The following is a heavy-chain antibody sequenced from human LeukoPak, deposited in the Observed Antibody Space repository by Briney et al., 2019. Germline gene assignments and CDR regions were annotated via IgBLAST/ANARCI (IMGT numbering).Heavy chain of an antibody. J-gene: IGHJ5*02. V-gene: IGHV4-30-4*08. D-gene: IGHD3-9*01. CDR2: IYYSGST. CDR1: GGSVSSGTYY. CDR3: ARTLRYFDWVNWFDP. Sequence: SETLSLTCTVSGGSVSSGTYYWSWIRQPPGKGLEWIGYIYYSGSTYYNPSLKSRVTISVDTSKNQFSLKLSSVTAADTAVYYCARTLRYFDWVNWFDPWGQGTLVTVSS.